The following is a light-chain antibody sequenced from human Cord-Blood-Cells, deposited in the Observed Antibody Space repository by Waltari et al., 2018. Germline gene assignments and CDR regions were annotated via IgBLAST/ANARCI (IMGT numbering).Light chain of an antibody. CDR3: QAWDSSTGV. CDR2: QDS. Sequence: SYELTQPPSVSVSPGQTASITRSGDNLGDKYACRYQQQPGQSPVLVIYQDSKRPSGIPERFSGSNSGNTATLTISGTQAMDEADYYCQAWDSSTGVFGGGTKLTVL. CDR1: NLGDKY. V-gene: IGLV3-1*01. J-gene: IGLJ2*01.